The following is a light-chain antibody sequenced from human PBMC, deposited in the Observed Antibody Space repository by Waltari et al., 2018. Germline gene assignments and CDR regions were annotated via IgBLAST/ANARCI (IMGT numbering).Light chain of an antibody. CDR3: SSYRSSVIYV. Sequence: QSALTQPASVSGSPGQSIPISCTGTSSDIGTYNYVSWYQQRPGQAPKLMIYDVNNRPSGVSSRFSGSKSGNTASLTISGLQSEDEAEYFCSSYRSSVIYVFGTGTKVTVL. CDR2: DVN. J-gene: IGLJ1*01. CDR1: SSDIGTYNY. V-gene: IGLV2-14*01.